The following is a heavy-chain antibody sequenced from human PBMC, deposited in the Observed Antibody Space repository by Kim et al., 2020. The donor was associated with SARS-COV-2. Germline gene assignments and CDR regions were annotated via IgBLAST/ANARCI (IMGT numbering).Heavy chain of an antibody. D-gene: IGHD6-13*01. V-gene: IGHV3-21*01. CDR2: ISSSSSYI. J-gene: IGHJ5*02. Sequence: GGSLRLSCAASGFTFSSYSMNWVRQAPGKGLEWVSSISSSSSYIYYADSVKGRFTISRDNAKNSLYLQMNSLRAEDTAVYYCARGLGMAAAGTGGRFSNNWFDPWGQGTLVTVSS. CDR3: ARGLGMAAAGTGGRFSNNWFDP. CDR1: GFTFSSYS.